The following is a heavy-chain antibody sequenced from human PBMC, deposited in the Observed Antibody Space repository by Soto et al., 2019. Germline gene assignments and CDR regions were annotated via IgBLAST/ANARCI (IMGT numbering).Heavy chain of an antibody. CDR1: GGTFSSYA. V-gene: IGHV1-69*05. Sequence: QVQLVQSGAEVKKPGSSVKVSCKASGGTFSSYAISWVRQAPGQGLEWMGGIIPIFGTANYAQKFQGRVTITXXEXTAXAYMELSSLRSEDTAVYYCARSCISTSCYRNWFDPWGQGTLVTVSS. CDR3: ARSCISTSCYRNWFDP. J-gene: IGHJ5*02. CDR2: IIPIFGTA. D-gene: IGHD2-2*01.